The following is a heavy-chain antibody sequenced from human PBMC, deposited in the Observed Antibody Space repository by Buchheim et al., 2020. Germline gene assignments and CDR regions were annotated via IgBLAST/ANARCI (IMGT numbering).Heavy chain of an antibody. J-gene: IGHJ6*02. CDR1: GFTFDDYG. Sequence: EVQLVESGGGVVRPGGSLRLSCAASGFTFDDYGISWVRQAPGKGLEWVSGINWNGGSTGYADSVKGRFTISRANAQNSLYLHMNSLRAEDTALYYCARGIVATIKLKYYYYGMDVWGQGTT. CDR3: ARGIVATIKLKYYYYGMDV. CDR2: INWNGGST. V-gene: IGHV3-20*04. D-gene: IGHD5-12*01.